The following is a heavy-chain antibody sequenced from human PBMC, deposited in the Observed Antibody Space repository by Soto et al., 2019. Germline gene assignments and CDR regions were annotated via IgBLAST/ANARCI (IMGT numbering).Heavy chain of an antibody. D-gene: IGHD3-3*01. J-gene: IGHJ4*02. Sequence: QLQLQESGPGLVKPSETLSLTYTVSGGSISSRSHYWGWIRQSPGKHLEWIGSSYYRGSTHYNPSLKPRVTISVDTSKNQVSLKVYSVTAADTAVYYCATADGFGVVTPWFEYWGQGILVTVSS. V-gene: IGHV4-39*01. CDR3: ATADGFGVVTPWFEY. CDR2: SYYRGST. CDR1: GGSISSRSHY.